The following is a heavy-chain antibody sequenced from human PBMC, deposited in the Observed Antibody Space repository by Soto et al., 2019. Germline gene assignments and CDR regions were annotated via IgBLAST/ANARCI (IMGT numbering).Heavy chain of an antibody. CDR2: IIPIFGTA. J-gene: IGHJ3*02. CDR3: ARDKSVRFGELLLPGAFDI. D-gene: IGHD3-10*01. CDR1: GGTFSSYA. V-gene: IGHV1-69*06. Sequence: ASVKVSCKASGGTFSSYAISWVRQAPGQGLEWMGGIIPIFGTANYAQKFQGRVTITADKSTSTAYMELSSLRSEDTAVYYCARDKSVRFGELLLPGAFDIWGQGKMVTVSS.